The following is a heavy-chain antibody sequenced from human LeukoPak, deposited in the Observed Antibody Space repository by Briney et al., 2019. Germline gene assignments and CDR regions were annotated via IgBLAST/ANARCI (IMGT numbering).Heavy chain of an antibody. CDR2: IYTSGST. J-gene: IGHJ4*02. V-gene: IGHV4-4*07. Sequence: PSETLSLTCTVSGGSISSYYWSWIRQPAGKGLEWIGRIYTSGSTNYNPSLKSRVTMSVDTSKNQFSLKLSSVTAADTAVYYCSGRSTGTRARGPDYWGQGTLVTVSS. CDR1: GGSISSYY. D-gene: IGHD1-7*01. CDR3: SGRSTGTRARGPDY.